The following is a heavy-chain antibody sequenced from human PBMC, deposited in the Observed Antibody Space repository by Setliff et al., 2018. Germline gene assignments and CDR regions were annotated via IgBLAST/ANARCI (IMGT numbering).Heavy chain of an antibody. CDR1: GGSISSSSYY. D-gene: IGHD3-22*01. Sequence: SETLSLTCTVSGGSISSSSYYWGWIRQPPGKGLEWIGSIYYSGSTYYNPSLKSRVTMSVDTSKNHVSLKLSSVTAADTAVYYCARAHTWSLPNDNSGYPGWFDPWGKGTTVTVSS. V-gene: IGHV4-39*02. CDR3: ARAHTWSLPNDNSGYPGWFDP. J-gene: IGHJ6*04. CDR2: IYYSGST.